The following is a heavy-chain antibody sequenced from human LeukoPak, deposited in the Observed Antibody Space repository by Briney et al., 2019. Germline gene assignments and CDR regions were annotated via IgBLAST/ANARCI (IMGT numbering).Heavy chain of an antibody. J-gene: IGHJ4*02. Sequence: QPGGSLRPSCAASGFTFSSYWMHWVRQAPGKGLVWVSRINSDGSSTSYADSVKGRFTISRDNAKNTLYLQMNSLRAEDTAVYYCVVVTAILGYWGQGTLVTVSS. D-gene: IGHD2-21*02. V-gene: IGHV3-74*01. CDR2: INSDGSST. CDR3: VVVTAILGY. CDR1: GFTFSSYW.